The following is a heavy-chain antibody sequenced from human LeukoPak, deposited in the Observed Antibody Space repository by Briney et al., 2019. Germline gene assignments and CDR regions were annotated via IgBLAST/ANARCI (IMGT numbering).Heavy chain of an antibody. J-gene: IGHJ6*02. V-gene: IGHV3-33*01. CDR3: ARDRVVVVPAALPVYYYGMDV. Sequence: GGSQRLSCAASGFTFSSYGMHWVRQAPGKGLEWVAVIWYDGSNKYYADSVKGRFTISRDNSKNTLYLQMNSLRAEDTAVYYCARDRVVVVPAALPVYYYGMDVWGQGTTVTVSS. CDR2: IWYDGSNK. CDR1: GFTFSSYG. D-gene: IGHD2-2*01.